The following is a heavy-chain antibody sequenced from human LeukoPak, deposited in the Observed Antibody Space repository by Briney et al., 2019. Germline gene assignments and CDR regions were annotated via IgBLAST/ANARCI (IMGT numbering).Heavy chain of an antibody. CDR3: ARETTMVPVDY. CDR1: GGSISSYY. V-gene: IGHV4-59*01. Sequence: PSASLSLTCTVSGGSISSYYSSWIRQPPGKGLGWIGYIYYSGSTNYNPSLKSRFTISVDTSKNQFSLKLSSVTAADTAVYYCARETTMVPVDYWGQGTLVTVSS. D-gene: IGHD3-10*01. CDR2: IYYSGST. J-gene: IGHJ4*02.